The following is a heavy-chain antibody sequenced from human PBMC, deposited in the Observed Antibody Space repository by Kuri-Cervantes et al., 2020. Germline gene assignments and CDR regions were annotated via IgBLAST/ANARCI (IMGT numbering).Heavy chain of an antibody. V-gene: IGHV1-2*02. Sequence: ASVKVSCKTSGYTFSDHYMHWVRQVSGQGLQWMGWINIDSGGINSAQKFQGRVTMTRDTSSRTAYMELSRLKSDDTAVYYCARGPHSTREEPAATRGDHWGQGTLVTVSS. CDR2: INIDSGGI. J-gene: IGHJ4*02. CDR1: GYTFSDHY. CDR3: ARGPHSTREEPAATRGDH. D-gene: IGHD2-2*01.